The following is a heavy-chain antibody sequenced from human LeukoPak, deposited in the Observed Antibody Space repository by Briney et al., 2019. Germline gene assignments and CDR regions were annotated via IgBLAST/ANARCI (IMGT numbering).Heavy chain of an antibody. CDR3: ARAKFDSSRYYYRGFDI. Sequence: GGSLRLSCTASGFSLSIYTMNWVRQAPGGGLEWVSYIIDSGTKIYYTDSVKGRFTMSRDNAKKPLYLQMNSLRAEDTAVYYCARAKFDSSRYYYRGFDIWGQGTMVTVSS. CDR2: IIDSGTKI. V-gene: IGHV3-48*04. D-gene: IGHD3-22*01. J-gene: IGHJ3*02. CDR1: GFSLSIYT.